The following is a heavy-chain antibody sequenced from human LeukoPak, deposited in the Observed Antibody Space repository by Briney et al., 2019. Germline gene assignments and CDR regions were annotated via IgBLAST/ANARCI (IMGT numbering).Heavy chain of an antibody. CDR1: GFTFSNYA. CDR2: ISDSGGGT. Sequence: GGSLRLSCAASGFTFSNYAMTWVRQAPEKGLKWVSSISDSGGGTNYADSVKGRFTISRDNAKNTLYLQMNSLRAEDTAVYYCARGHGGDYGYWGQGTLVTVSS. J-gene: IGHJ4*02. D-gene: IGHD4-17*01. CDR3: ARGHGGDYGY. V-gene: IGHV3-23*01.